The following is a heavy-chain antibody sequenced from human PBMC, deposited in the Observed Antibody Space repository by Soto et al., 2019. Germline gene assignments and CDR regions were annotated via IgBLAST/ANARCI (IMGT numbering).Heavy chain of an antibody. CDR3: ARDMRHDYASGRLDY. CDR2: ISYDGNDE. CDR1: GFTFSDFP. V-gene: IGHV3-30-3*01. J-gene: IGHJ4*02. Sequence: GESLKISCVASGFTFSDFPLHWVRRAPGKGLEWVAVISYDGNDESYSDSVKGRFTISRDNSKTTVYLQMNSLRADDMAVYHCARDMRHDYASGRLDYLGQGTLLTVSS. D-gene: IGHD3-10*01.